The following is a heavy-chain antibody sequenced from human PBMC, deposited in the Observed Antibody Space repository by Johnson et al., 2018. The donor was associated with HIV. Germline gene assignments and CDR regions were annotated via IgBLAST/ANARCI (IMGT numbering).Heavy chain of an antibody. CDR2: IYSGGST. CDR1: GFRFSSYA. V-gene: IGHV3-66*01. CDR3: ARASDAFDI. Sequence: VQLVESGGGVVQPGRSLRLSCVASGFRFSSYAVHWVRQAPGKGLEWVSVIYSGGSTYYADSVKGRFTISRDNSKNTLYLQMNSLRAEDTAVYYCARASDAFDIWGQGTMVTVSS. J-gene: IGHJ3*02.